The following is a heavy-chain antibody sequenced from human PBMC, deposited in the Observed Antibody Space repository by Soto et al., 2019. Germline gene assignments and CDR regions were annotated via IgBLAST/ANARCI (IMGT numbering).Heavy chain of an antibody. V-gene: IGHV1-69*02. Sequence: QVQLVQSGAEVKKPGSSVKVSCKASGGTFSSYTISWVRQAPGQGLEWMGRIIPILGIANYAQKFQGSVTITADKSTSTAYMELSSLRSEDTAEYYCARVWGSSWYYFDYWGQGTLVTVSS. CDR3: ARVWGSSWYYFDY. J-gene: IGHJ4*02. D-gene: IGHD6-13*01. CDR2: IIPILGIA. CDR1: GGTFSSYT.